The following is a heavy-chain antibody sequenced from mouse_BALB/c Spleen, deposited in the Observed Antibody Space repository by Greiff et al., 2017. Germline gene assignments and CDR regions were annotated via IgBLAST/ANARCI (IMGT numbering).Heavy chain of an antibody. CDR3: AREGYYYGSSYNAMDY. J-gene: IGHJ4*01. CDR2: IWGDGST. V-gene: IGHV2-6-7*01. D-gene: IGHD1-1*01. CDR1: GFSLTGYG. Sequence: VQLQQSGPGLVAPSQSLSITCTVSGFSLTGYGVNWVRQPPGKGLEWLGMIWGDGSTDYNSALKSRLSISKDNSKSQVFLKMNSLQTDDTARYYCAREGYYYGSSYNAMDYWGQGTSVTVSS.